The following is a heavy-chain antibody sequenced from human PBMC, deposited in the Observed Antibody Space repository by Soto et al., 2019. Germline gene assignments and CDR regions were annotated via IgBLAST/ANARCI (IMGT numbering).Heavy chain of an antibody. CDR1: GGSMSSYY. D-gene: IGHD3-22*01. CDR2: IYYSGST. V-gene: IGHV4-59*01. CDR3: ATQRANYYDSSGYYLTYFDY. Sequence: SETLSLTCTVSGGSMSSYYWSWLRQPPGKGLEWIGYIYYSGSTNYNPSLKSRVTISVDTSKNQCSLKLSSVTAADTAVYYCATQRANYYDSSGYYLTYFDYWGQGTLVTVS. J-gene: IGHJ4*02.